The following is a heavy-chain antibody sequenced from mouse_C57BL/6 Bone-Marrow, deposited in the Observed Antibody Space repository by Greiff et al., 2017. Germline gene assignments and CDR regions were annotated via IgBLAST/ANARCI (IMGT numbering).Heavy chain of an antibody. CDR2: MLPENGET. D-gene: IGHD1-1*01. Sequence: EVQLQQSGAGLVRPGASVKFSCTASGFNFKDYFRPWGKQRPEQGRGWIGGMLPENGETEYASKFQGKATITADTSSNTAYLQLSSLTSEDTAVYYCTTVVHYWGQGTTLTVSS. CDR1: GFNFKDYF. V-gene: IGHV14-4*01. J-gene: IGHJ2*01. CDR3: TTVVHY.